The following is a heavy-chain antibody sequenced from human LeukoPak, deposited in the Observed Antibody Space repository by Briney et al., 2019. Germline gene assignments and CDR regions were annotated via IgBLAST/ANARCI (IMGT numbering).Heavy chain of an antibody. Sequence: SETLSLTCTVSGGSISSGDYYWSWIRQPPGKGLEWIGSIYYSGSTYYNPSLKSRVTISVDTSKNQFSLKLSSVTAADTAVYYCARDSGVGATGFDYWGQGTLVTVSS. CDR2: IYYSGST. CDR1: GGSISSGDYY. J-gene: IGHJ4*02. CDR3: ARDSGVGATGFDY. D-gene: IGHD1-26*01. V-gene: IGHV4-39*07.